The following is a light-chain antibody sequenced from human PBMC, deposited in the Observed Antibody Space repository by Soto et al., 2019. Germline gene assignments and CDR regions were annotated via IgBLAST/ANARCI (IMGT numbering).Light chain of an antibody. CDR1: QSSSSY. Sequence: DIQMTQSPSSLSASVGDRVTITCRASQSSSSYLNWYQQKPGKAPKLLIYAASSLQSGVPSRFSGSGSGTDFTLTISSLQPEDFATYYCHHSYSTPRTFGQGTKVELK. V-gene: IGKV1-39*01. J-gene: IGKJ1*01. CDR2: AAS. CDR3: HHSYSTPRT.